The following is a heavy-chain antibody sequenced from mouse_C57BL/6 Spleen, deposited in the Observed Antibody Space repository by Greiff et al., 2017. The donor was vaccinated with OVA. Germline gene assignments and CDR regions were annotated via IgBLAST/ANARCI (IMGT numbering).Heavy chain of an antibody. CDR2: ISSCSSTI. D-gene: IGHD1-1*02. CDR1: GFTFSDYG. Sequence: DVKLVESGGGLVKPGGSLKLSCAASGFTFSDYGMHWVRQAPEKGLEWVAYISSCSSTIYYANTVKGRFTIYRDNAKNTLFLQMTSLRSEDTVMYYCARTGGYYAMDYWGQGTSVTVSS. CDR3: ARTGGYYAMDY. V-gene: IGHV5-17*01. J-gene: IGHJ4*01.